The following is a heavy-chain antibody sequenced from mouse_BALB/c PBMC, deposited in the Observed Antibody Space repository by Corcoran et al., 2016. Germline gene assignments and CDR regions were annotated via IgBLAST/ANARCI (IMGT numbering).Heavy chain of an antibody. V-gene: IGHV9-3-1*01. J-gene: IGHJ3*01. CDR1: GYTFTNYG. CDR3: AREATEAWFAY. CDR2: INTYTGEP. D-gene: IGHD1-1*01. Sequence: QSQMAQSGPELKKPGETVKISCKASGYTFTNYGMNWVKQAPGKGLKGMGWINTYTGEPTYADDIKGRFVFSLETSASTAYLQINTLKNEDTATYFCAREATEAWFAYWGQGTLVTVSA.